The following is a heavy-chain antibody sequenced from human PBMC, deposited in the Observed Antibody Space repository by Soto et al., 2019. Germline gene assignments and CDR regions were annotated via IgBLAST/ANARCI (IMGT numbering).Heavy chain of an antibody. Sequence: EVQLLESGGGLVQPGGSLSLSCAASGFTFSTYAMNWVRPAPGKGLEWVSLIISSGGSTYYADSVKGRFTISRDNSKNTLYLQMNSLRADAPAVYYCAKAEGSSYGTEYSQHWGQGTLVTVSS. J-gene: IGHJ1*01. CDR1: GFTFSTYA. CDR3: AKAEGSSYGTEYSQH. D-gene: IGHD6-13*01. CDR2: IISSGGST. V-gene: IGHV3-23*01.